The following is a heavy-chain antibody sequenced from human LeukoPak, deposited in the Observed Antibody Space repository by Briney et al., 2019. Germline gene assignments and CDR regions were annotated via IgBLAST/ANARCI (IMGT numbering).Heavy chain of an antibody. V-gene: IGHV3-13*04. CDR3: ARDPAYYDSSGLTDY. Sequence: GGSLRLSCAASGFTFNSYDMHWVRQATGKGLEWVSAIGTAGDTYYPGSVKGRFTISRENAKNSLYLQMNSLRAGDTAVYYCARDPAYYDSSGLTDYWGQGTLVTVSS. CDR2: IGTAGDT. J-gene: IGHJ4*02. CDR1: GFTFNSYD. D-gene: IGHD3-22*01.